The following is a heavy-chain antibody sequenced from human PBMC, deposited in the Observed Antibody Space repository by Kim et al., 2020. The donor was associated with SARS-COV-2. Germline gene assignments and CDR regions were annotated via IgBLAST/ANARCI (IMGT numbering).Heavy chain of an antibody. CDR1: GGSISSSSYY. Sequence: SETLSLTCTVSGGSISSSSYYWGWIRQPPGKGLEWIGSIYYSGSTYYNPSLKSRVTISVDTSKNQFSLKLSSVTAADTAVYYCARPEHPSLVDPFDYWGQGTLVTVSS. D-gene: IGHD6-6*01. J-gene: IGHJ4*02. V-gene: IGHV4-39*01. CDR3: ARPEHPSLVDPFDY. CDR2: IYYSGST.